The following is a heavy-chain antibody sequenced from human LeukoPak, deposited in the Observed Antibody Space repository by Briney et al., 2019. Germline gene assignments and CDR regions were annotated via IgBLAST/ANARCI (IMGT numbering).Heavy chain of an antibody. Sequence: SETLSLTCTVSGGSISSGSYYWSWIRQPAGKGLEWIGRIYTSGSTNYNPSLKSRVTISVDTSKNQFSLKLSSVTAADTAAYYCARDGRGTSYYYYMDVWGKGTTVTISS. CDR1: GGSISSGSYY. V-gene: IGHV4-61*02. J-gene: IGHJ6*03. CDR3: ARDGRGTSYYYYMDV. CDR2: IYTSGST.